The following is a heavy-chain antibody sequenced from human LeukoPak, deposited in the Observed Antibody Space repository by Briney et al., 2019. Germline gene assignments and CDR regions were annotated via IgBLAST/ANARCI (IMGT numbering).Heavy chain of an antibody. V-gene: IGHV3-23*01. CDR1: GFTSSSYA. Sequence: GGSLRLSCAASGFTSSSYAMSWVRQAPGKGLEWVSAISGSGGSTYYADSVKGRFTISRDNSKNTLYLQMNSLRAEDTAVYYCAKDTFDYGDYVDNWFDPWGQGTLVTVSS. J-gene: IGHJ5*02. CDR2: ISGSGGST. D-gene: IGHD4-17*01. CDR3: AKDTFDYGDYVDNWFDP.